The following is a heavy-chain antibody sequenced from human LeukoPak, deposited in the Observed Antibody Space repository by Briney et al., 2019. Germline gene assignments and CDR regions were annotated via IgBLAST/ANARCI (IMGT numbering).Heavy chain of an antibody. CDR3: AKVLGSGWSPFDY. D-gene: IGHD6-19*01. CDR1: GFTFSSYA. V-gene: IGHV3-23*01. J-gene: IGHJ4*02. CDR2: ISGSGDRT. Sequence: PGGSLRLSCAASGFTFSSYAMSWVRRAPGKGLEWVSVISGSGDRTYYADSVKGRFTISRDNSKNTLYLQMNSLRAGDTAIYYCAKVLGSGWSPFDYWGQGTLVTVSS.